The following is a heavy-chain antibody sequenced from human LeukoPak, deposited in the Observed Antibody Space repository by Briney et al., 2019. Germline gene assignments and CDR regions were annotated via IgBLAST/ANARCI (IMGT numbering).Heavy chain of an antibody. D-gene: IGHD1-26*01. V-gene: IGHV4-38-2*02. Sequence: NASETLSLTCTVSGYSISSGYYWGWIRQPPGKGLEWIGSIYYSGSTYYNPSLKSRVTISVDTSKNQFSLKLSSVAAADTAVYYCARAGGSYLGYWYFDLWGRGTLVTVSS. J-gene: IGHJ2*01. CDR1: GYSISSGYY. CDR2: IYYSGST. CDR3: ARAGGSYLGYWYFDL.